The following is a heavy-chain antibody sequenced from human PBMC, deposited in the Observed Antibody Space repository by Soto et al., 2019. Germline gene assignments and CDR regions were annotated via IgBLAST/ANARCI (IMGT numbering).Heavy chain of an antibody. V-gene: IGHV3-23*01. CDR1: GFTFSSYA. CDR3: VKETVAAAYVETSPFDF. CDR2: IDGSGGDT. J-gene: IGHJ4*02. D-gene: IGHD2-15*01. Sequence: EVQLLESGGGLVQPGGSLRLSCAASGFTFSSYAMGWVRQAPGTGLERVSVIDGSGGDTSFADSVKGRFTISIDNSKNTLYLHMNSLRAEDTARYYCVKETVAAAYVETSPFDFWGQGTLVTVSS.